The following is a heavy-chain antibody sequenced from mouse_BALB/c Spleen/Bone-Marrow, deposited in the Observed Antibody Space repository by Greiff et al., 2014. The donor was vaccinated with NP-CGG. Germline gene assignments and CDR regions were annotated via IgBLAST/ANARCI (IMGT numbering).Heavy chain of an antibody. CDR3: ARWLTGTSAMDY. CDR2: INPGSGGT. CDR1: GYAFTNYL. V-gene: IGHV1-54*01. Sequence: VKLVESGADLVRPGTSVKVSCKASGYAFTNYLIEWVKQRPGQGLEWIGVINPGSGGTNYNEKFKGKATLTADKSSSTAYMQRSRRKADDSAVYFGARWLTGTSAMDYWGQGTSVTVSS. J-gene: IGHJ4*01. D-gene: IGHD4-1*01.